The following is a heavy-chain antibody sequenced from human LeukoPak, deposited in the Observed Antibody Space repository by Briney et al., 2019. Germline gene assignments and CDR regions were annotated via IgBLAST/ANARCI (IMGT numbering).Heavy chain of an antibody. CDR1: GGSISSGGYY. V-gene: IGHV4-31*03. J-gene: IGHJ6*02. D-gene: IGHD3-22*01. Sequence: PSETLSLTCTVSGGSISSGGYYWSWIRQHPGKGLEWIGYIYYSGSTYYNPSLKSRVTISVDTSKNQFSLKLSSVTAADTAVYYCARVPEHYDSSGFYYYGMDVWGQGTTVTVSS. CDR2: IYYSGST. CDR3: ARVPEHYDSSGFYYYGMDV.